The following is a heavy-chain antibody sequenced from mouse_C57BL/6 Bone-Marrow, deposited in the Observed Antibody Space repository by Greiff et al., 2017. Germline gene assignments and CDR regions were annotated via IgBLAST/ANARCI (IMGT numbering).Heavy chain of an antibody. J-gene: IGHJ2*01. CDR2: ISNGGGST. CDR3: ASDYYGSRDY. Sequence: EVQLVESGGGLVQPGGSLKLSCAASGFTFSDYYMYWVRQTPEKRLEWVAYISNGGGSTYYPDTVKGRFTISRDNAKNTQYLQMSRLKSEDTAMYYCASDYYGSRDYGGQGTTLTVSA. V-gene: IGHV5-12*01. CDR1: GFTFSDYY. D-gene: IGHD1-1*01.